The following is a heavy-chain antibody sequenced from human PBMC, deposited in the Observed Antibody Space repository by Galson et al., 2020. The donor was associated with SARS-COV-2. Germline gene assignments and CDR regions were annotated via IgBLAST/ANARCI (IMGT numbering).Heavy chain of an antibody. D-gene: IGHD6-13*01. V-gene: IGHV3-74*01. CDR1: GFLFSNDW. CDR3: ARGSPAAGGHGFDI. CDR2: INSDGSIT. J-gene: IGHJ3*02. Sequence: GESLKISCAASGFLFSNDWMHWVRQAPGKGLVWVSRINSDGSITNYADSVKGRFTISRDNAKNTLYLQMNSLSAEDTAVYYCARGSPAAGGHGFDIWGQGTMVTVSS.